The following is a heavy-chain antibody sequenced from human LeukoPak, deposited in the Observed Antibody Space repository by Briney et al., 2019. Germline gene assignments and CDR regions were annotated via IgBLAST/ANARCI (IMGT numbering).Heavy chain of an antibody. V-gene: IGHV3-64*01. CDR1: GFPFSTYS. D-gene: IGHD6-19*01. CDR3: AREAPPGSFDY. J-gene: IGHJ4*02. CDR2: ISSDGTST. Sequence: GGSLSLSCAASGFPFSTYSMHWVRQDPGKGLESVSAISSDGTSTYYANSVKGRFTISRDNSKYTLYLQMGSLRPEDTAVYYCAREAPPGSFDYWGQGTLVTVSS.